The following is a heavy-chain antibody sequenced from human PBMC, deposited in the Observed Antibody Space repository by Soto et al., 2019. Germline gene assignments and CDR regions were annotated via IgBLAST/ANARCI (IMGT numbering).Heavy chain of an antibody. CDR1: GGSISSGGYY. CDR3: ARTWIQLYYFDY. V-gene: IGHV4-31*03. Sequence: SETLSLTCTVSGGSISSGGYYWSWIRQHPGKGLEWIGYIYYSGSTYYNPSLKSRVTISVDTSKNQSSLKLSSVTAADTAVYYCARTWIQLYYFDYWGQGTLVTVSS. D-gene: IGHD5-18*01. CDR2: IYYSGST. J-gene: IGHJ4*02.